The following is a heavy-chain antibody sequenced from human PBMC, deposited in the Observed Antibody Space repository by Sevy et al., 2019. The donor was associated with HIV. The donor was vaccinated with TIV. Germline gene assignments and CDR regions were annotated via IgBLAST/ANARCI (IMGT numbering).Heavy chain of an antibody. Sequence: SETLSLTCTVSGGSISSSSYYWVWIRQPPGKGLEWIGSIYYSGSTYYNPPLKSRVTISVDTSKSQFSLKLSSVTAADTAVHYCAGHDSSSWSFDYWGQGTLVTVSS. J-gene: IGHJ4*02. D-gene: IGHD6-13*01. V-gene: IGHV4-39*01. CDR3: AGHDSSSWSFDY. CDR2: IYYSGST. CDR1: GGSISSSSYY.